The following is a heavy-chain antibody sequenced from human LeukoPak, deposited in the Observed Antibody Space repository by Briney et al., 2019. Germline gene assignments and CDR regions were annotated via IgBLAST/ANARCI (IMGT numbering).Heavy chain of an antibody. V-gene: IGHV1-69*06. Sequence: ASVKVSCKASGGTFSSYAISWVRQAPGQGLEWMGGIIPIFGTANYAQKFQGRVTITADKSTSTAYMELSSLRSEDTAVYYCASQRPGYSGFTFDYWGQGTLVTVSS. CDR3: ASQRPGYSGFTFDY. J-gene: IGHJ4*02. CDR2: IIPIFGTA. CDR1: GGTFSSYA. D-gene: IGHD5-12*01.